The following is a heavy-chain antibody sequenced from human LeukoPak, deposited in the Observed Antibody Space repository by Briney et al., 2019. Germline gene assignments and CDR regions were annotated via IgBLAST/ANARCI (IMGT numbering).Heavy chain of an antibody. CDR1: GFTFSRYA. CDR2: ISGSGGST. CDR3: AKEGDIVVVPAAMQSDY. V-gene: IGHV3-23*01. D-gene: IGHD2-2*01. J-gene: IGHJ4*02. Sequence: GGSLRLSCAASGFTFSRYAMSWVREAPGKGLEWVSAISGSGGSTYYADSVKGRFTISRDNSKNTLYLQMNSLRAEDTAVYYCAKEGDIVVVPAAMQSDYWGQGTLVTVSS.